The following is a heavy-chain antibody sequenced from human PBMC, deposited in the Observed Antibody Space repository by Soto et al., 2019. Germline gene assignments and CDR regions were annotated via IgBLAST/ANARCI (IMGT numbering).Heavy chain of an antibody. CDR3: ARHDEMATIYGY. CDR2: IDPSDSYT. D-gene: IGHD5-12*01. V-gene: IGHV5-10-1*01. CDR1: GYSFTSYW. J-gene: IGHJ4*02. Sequence: HGESLKISCKGSGYSFTSYWISWVRQMPGKGLEWMGRIDPSDSYTNYSPSFQGHVTISADKSISTAYLQWSSLKASDTAMYYCARHDEMATIYGYWGQGTLVTVSS.